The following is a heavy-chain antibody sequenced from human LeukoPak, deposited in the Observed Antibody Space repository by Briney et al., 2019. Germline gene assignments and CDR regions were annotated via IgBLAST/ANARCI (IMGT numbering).Heavy chain of an antibody. J-gene: IGHJ4*02. CDR2: IYYSGST. V-gene: IGHV4-59*01. CDR3: ARVYYGSGSYYGPIDY. CDR1: GGSISSYY. D-gene: IGHD3-10*01. Sequence: KPSETLSLTCTVSGGSISSYYWSWIRQPPGKGLEWIGYIYYSGSTNYNPSLKSRVTISVDTSKNQFSLKLSSVTAADTAVYYCARVYYGSGSYYGPIDYWGLGTLVTVSS.